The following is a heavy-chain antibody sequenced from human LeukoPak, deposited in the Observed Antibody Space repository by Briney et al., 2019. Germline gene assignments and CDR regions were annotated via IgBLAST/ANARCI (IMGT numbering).Heavy chain of an antibody. CDR3: AKGRGHSSSWYYFDY. D-gene: IGHD6-13*01. CDR2: ISYDGSNK. J-gene: IGHJ4*02. Sequence: GGSLRLSCAASGFTFSSYAMHWVRQAPGKGLEWVAVISYDGSNKYYADSVKGRFTISRDNSKNTLYLQMNSLRAEDTAVYYCAKGRGHSSSWYYFDYWGQGTLVTVSS. CDR1: GFTFSSYA. V-gene: IGHV3-30-3*01.